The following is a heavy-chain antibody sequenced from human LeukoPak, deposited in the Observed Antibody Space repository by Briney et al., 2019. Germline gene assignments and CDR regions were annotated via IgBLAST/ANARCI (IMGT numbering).Heavy chain of an antibody. V-gene: IGHV1-2*02. CDR3: ASDTDMSSYGLVSWFDP. CDR2: INPNSGGT. J-gene: IGHJ5*02. CDR1: GYTFTGYY. D-gene: IGHD5-18*01. Sequence: ASVKVSCKASGYTFTGYYMHWVRQAPGQGLEWMGWINPNSGGTNYAQKFQGRVTMTRDTSINTAYMELSRLRSDDTAVYYCASDTDMSSYGLVSWFDPWGQGTLVTVSS.